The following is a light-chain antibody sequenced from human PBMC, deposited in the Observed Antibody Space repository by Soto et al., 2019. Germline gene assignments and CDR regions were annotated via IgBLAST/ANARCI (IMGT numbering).Light chain of an antibody. CDR3: MQALQTPT. CDR1: QSLLHSNGYNY. J-gene: IGKJ5*01. CDR2: LGS. V-gene: IGKV2-28*01. Sequence: DIVMTQSPLSLPVTPGEPASISCRSSQSLLHSNGYNYLDWYLQKPGQSPQLLIYLGSNRASGVPDRFSGSGSSTDFTLKISRVEAEDVGVYYCMQALQTPTFGQGTRQEIK.